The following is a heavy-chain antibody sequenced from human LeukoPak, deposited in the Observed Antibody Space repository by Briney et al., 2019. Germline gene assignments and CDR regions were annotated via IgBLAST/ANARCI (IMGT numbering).Heavy chain of an antibody. CDR1: GYTFTSYG. J-gene: IGHJ4*02. V-gene: IGHV1-18*01. Sequence: ASVKVSCKASGYTFTSYGISWVRQAPGQGLEWMGWISAYNGNTNYAQKLKGRVTMTTDTSTSTAYMELRSLRSDDTAVYYCARVDWSYDSSGLWYFDYWGQGTLVTVSS. CDR3: ARVDWSYDSSGLWYFDY. CDR2: ISAYNGNT. D-gene: IGHD3-22*01.